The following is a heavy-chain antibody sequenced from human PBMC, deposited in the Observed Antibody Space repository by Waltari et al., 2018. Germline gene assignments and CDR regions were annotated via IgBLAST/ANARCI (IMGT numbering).Heavy chain of an antibody. J-gene: IGHJ4*02. CDR3: ATKGVGGFEFYFDK. D-gene: IGHD5-12*01. CDR2: VSYDGGNT. V-gene: IGHV3-30*03. Sequence: QVHLVESGGGVVQPGRSLRLSCAASGFSFKRFGMHWIRQAPGKGLEWVAVVSYDGGNTNYADSVKGRFTISRDNSNNTLYLQMKSLRTEDTAVYYCATKGVGGFEFYFDKWGQGTLVTVSS. CDR1: GFSFKRFG.